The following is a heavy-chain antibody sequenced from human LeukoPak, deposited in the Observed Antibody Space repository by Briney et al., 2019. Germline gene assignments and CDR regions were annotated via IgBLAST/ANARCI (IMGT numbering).Heavy chain of an antibody. J-gene: IGHJ4*02. D-gene: IGHD6-13*01. V-gene: IGHV4-59*08. CDR2: LYYSGST. CDR1: GGSTSRYY. Sequence: SETLSLTCTVSGGSTSRYYWSWIRQPPGQRLEWLGYLYYSGSTTYNPSPKSRLTMSLDTSKNQISLRLISLTAADTAVYYCARLPGIAAIWGQGTLVTVSS. CDR3: ARLPGIAAI.